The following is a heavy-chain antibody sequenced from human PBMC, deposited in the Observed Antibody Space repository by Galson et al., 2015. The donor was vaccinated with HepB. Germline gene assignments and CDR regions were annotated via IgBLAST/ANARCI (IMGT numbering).Heavy chain of an antibody. CDR3: AKQWGIEGEPGDY. Sequence: SLRLSCAASAFTFSSYAMNWVRQAPGKGLEWVSTITSSAGTAYYADSVKGRFTISRDNSKYTLYLQMNYLRAEDTAIYYCAKQWGIEGEPGDYCGQGTLVTVSS. D-gene: IGHD3-16*01. V-gene: IGHV3-23*01. CDR2: ITSSAGTA. J-gene: IGHJ4*02. CDR1: AFTFSSYA.